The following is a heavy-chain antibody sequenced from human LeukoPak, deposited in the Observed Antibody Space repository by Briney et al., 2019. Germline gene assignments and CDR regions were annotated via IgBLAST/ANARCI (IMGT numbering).Heavy chain of an antibody. V-gene: IGHV4-4*07. CDR1: GGSISSYY. CDR3: ARDFPIGSPYQLLSGNYYYYGMDV. Sequence: PSETLSLTCTASGGSISSYYWSWIRQPPGKGLEWIGRIYTSGSTNYNPSLKSRVTMSVDTSKNQFSLKLSSVTAADTAVYYCARDFPIGSPYQLLSGNYYYYGMDVWGQGTTVTVSS. CDR2: IYTSGST. J-gene: IGHJ6*02. D-gene: IGHD2-2*01.